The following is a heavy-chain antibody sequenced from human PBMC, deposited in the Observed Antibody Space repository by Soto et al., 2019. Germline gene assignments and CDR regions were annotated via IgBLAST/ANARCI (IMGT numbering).Heavy chain of an antibody. CDR3: ARLAHYYGSGSYYYYGMDV. V-gene: IGHV1-18*01. CDR1: GYTFTSYG. CDR2: ISAYNGNT. D-gene: IGHD3-10*01. J-gene: IGHJ6*02. Sequence: QVQLVQSGAEVKKPGASVKVSCKASGYTFTSYGISWVRQAPGQGLEWMGWISAYNGNTNYAQKLQGRVTMTTDTSTSTAYMELRSLRSDDTAVYYCARLAHYYGSGSYYYYGMDVWGQGTTVTVSS.